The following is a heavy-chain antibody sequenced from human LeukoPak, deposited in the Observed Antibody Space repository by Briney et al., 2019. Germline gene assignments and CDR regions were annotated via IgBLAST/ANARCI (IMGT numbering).Heavy chain of an antibody. CDR1: GYTFTSYA. CDR2: INAGNGNT. CDR3: ARDRGYCSGGSCLQTYYFDY. D-gene: IGHD2-15*01. J-gene: IGHJ4*02. V-gene: IGHV1-3*01. Sequence: ASVKASCKASGYTFTSYAMHWVRQAPGQRLEWMGWINAGNGNTKYSQKFQGRVTITRDTSASTAYMELSSLRSEDTAVYYCARDRGYCSGGSCLQTYYFDYWGQGTLVTVSS.